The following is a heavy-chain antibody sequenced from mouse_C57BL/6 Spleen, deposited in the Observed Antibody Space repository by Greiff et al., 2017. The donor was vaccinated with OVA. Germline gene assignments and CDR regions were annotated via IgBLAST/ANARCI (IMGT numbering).Heavy chain of an antibody. CDR2: IYPRSGNT. J-gene: IGHJ2*01. CDR1: GYTFTSYG. Sequence: QVQLQQSGAELARPGASVKLSCKASGYTFTSYGISWVKQRTGQGLEWIGEIYPRSGNTYYNEKFKGKATLTADKSSSTAYMELRSLTSEDSAVYFCATGFDYWGQGTTLTGSS. CDR3: ATGFDY. V-gene: IGHV1-81*01.